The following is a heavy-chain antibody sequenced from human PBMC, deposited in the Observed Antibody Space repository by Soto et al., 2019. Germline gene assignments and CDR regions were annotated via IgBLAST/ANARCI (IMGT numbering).Heavy chain of an antibody. V-gene: IGHV5-51*01. CDR2: IYPGDSDT. D-gene: IGHD3-10*01. Sequence: GESLKISCKGSGYSFTSYWNGWVRQMPGKGLEWMGIIYPGDSDTRYSPSFQGQVTISADKSISTAYLQWSSLKASDTAMYYCARAQTVVREGADYWGQGTLVTVSS. J-gene: IGHJ4*02. CDR1: GYSFTSYW. CDR3: ARAQTVVREGADY.